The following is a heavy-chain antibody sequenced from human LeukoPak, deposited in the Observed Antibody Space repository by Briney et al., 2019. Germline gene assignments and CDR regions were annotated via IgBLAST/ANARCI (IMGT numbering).Heavy chain of an antibody. CDR1: GGTFSSYA. J-gene: IGHJ3*02. V-gene: IGHV1-69*13. D-gene: IGHD6-13*01. CDR3: ASVIPIAAAGTDAFDI. Sequence: GASVKVSCKASGGTFSSYAISWVRQAPGQGLGWMGGIIPIFGTANYAQKFQGRVTITADESTSTAYMELSSLRSEDTAVYYCASVIPIAAAGTDAFDIWGQGTMVTVSS. CDR2: IIPIFGTA.